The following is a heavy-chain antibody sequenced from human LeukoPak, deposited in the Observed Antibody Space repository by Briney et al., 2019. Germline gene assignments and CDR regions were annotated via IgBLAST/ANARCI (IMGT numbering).Heavy chain of an antibody. V-gene: IGHV3-48*03. D-gene: IGHD6-6*01. CDR1: GFTFSSYE. Sequence: PGGSLRLSCAASGFTFSSYEMNWVRQAPGKGLEWVSYISSSVRTIYYADSVKGRFTISRDNAKNSLYLQMNSLRAEDTAVYYCARLYSSSSGKAFDIWGQGTMVTVSS. CDR2: ISSSVRTI. J-gene: IGHJ3*02. CDR3: ARLYSSSSGKAFDI.